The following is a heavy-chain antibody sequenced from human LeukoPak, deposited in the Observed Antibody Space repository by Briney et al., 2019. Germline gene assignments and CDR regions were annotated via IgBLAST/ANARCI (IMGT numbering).Heavy chain of an antibody. V-gene: IGHV7-4-1*02. CDR1: GYTFIGYS. CDR3: ARDAATILFDY. Sequence: GASVKVSCQASGYTFIGYSINWVRQAPGQGLEWVGWISTITGNPTYAQGFTGRFVFSLDTSVSTAYLEISSLKADDTAVYYCARDAATILFDYWGQGTLVTVSS. J-gene: IGHJ4*02. CDR2: ISTITGNP. D-gene: IGHD5-24*01.